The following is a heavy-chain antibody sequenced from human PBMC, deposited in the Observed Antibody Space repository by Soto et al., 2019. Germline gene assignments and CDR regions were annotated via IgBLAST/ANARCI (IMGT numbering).Heavy chain of an antibody. CDR1: GGSISSRNW. J-gene: IGHJ3*01. CDR3: AKDRLWGSSDRGAPDDFEV. Sequence: QVHLQESGPGLVKPSGTLSLTRTVSGGSISSRNWWSWLRQSPTKGLEWIGEIYQSGSTNYNPSLESRVTISVDKSKNQFSLELTSLTAADTAVYYCAKDRLWGSSDRGAPDDFEVWGQGTMVTVS. V-gene: IGHV4-4*02. CDR2: IYQSGST. D-gene: IGHD6-6*01.